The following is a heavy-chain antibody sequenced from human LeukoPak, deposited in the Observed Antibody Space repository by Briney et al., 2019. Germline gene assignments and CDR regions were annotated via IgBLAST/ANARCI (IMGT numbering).Heavy chain of an antibody. V-gene: IGHV3-30*18. Sequence: GGSLRLSCAASGFTFGSCGMHWVRQAPGKGLEWVAVISYDGSNKYYADSVKGRFTISRDNSKDTLYLQMNSLRAEDTAVYYCAKDRSSGWYPLFDYWGQGTLVTVSS. CDR2: ISYDGSNK. CDR1: GFTFGSCG. J-gene: IGHJ4*02. CDR3: AKDRSSGWYPLFDY. D-gene: IGHD6-19*01.